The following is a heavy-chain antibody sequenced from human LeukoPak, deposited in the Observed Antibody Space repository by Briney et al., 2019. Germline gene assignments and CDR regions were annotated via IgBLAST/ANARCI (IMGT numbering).Heavy chain of an antibody. CDR3: AKGSGSYYTNYYFDY. CDR1: GGTFSSYA. CDR2: IIPILGIA. D-gene: IGHD3-10*01. V-gene: IGHV1-69*04. J-gene: IGHJ4*02. Sequence: SVKVSCKASGGTFSSYAISWVRQAPGQGLEWMGRIIPILGIANYAQKFQGRVTITAGKSTSTAYMELSSLRSEDTAVYYCAKGSGSYYTNYYFDYWGQGTLVTVSS.